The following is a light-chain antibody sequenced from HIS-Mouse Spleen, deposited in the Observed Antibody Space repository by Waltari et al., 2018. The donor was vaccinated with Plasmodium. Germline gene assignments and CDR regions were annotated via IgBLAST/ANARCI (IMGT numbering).Light chain of an antibody. CDR2: HVS. CDR1: SSDVSGYNY. CDR3: CSYAGSYTLV. Sequence: QSALTQPRSVSVSPGQSVTISCTRTSSDVSGYNYVSRYQQHPGKAPKLMIYHVSKRPSGVPDRFSGSKSGNTASLTISGLQAEDEADYYCCSYAGSYTLVFGGGTKLTVL. V-gene: IGLV2-11*01. J-gene: IGLJ2*01.